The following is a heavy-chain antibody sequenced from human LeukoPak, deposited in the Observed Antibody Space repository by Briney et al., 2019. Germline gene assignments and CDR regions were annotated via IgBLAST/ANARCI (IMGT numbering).Heavy chain of an antibody. Sequence: GGSLRLSCAASGFTLSSYALSWVRQTPGKGLEWVSRISGGVGSTYYADSVKDRFTISRDNFQNTLYLQMDSLRAEDTAIYDCAKDGGYFFDSWGQGTLVTVSS. CDR3: AKDGGYFFDS. CDR2: ISGGVGST. CDR1: GFTLSSYA. V-gene: IGHV3-23*01. J-gene: IGHJ4*02.